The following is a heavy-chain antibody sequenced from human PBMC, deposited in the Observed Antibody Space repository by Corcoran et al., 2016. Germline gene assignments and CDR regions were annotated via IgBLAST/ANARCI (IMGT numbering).Heavy chain of an antibody. Sequence: QLQLQESGPGLVKPSETLSLTCTVSGGSISSSSYYWGWIRQPPGKGLEWIGSIYYSGSTYYNPSLKSRVTISVDTSKNQFSLKLSSVTAADPAVYYYARDPPARGGGMDVWGQGTTVTVSS. CDR3: ARDPPARGGGMDV. CDR1: GGSISSSSYY. V-gene: IGHV4-39*07. J-gene: IGHJ6*02. CDR2: IYYSGST. D-gene: IGHD3-10*01.